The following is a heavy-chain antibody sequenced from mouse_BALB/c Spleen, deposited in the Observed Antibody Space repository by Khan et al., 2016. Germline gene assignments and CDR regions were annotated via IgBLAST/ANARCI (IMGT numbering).Heavy chain of an antibody. D-gene: IGHD1-1*01. Sequence: EVQLQESGPSLVKPSQTLSLTCSVTGDSITSGNWNWIRKFPGKKLEYMGYISYSGSTYYNPSLNSRISITRDTSKTQSYLQLNSVNAEDAATYYCSSAFGNVNWYVDVWGAGTTLTVSS. CDR1: GDSITSGN. CDR3: SSAFGNVNWYVDV. J-gene: IGHJ1*01. CDR2: ISYSGST. V-gene: IGHV3-8*02.